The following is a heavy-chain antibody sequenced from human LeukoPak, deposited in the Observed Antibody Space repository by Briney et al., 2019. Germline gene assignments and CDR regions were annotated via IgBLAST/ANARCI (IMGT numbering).Heavy chain of an antibody. CDR1: GFPFSDHA. J-gene: IGHJ4*03. CDR3: ARFSIYSGSYFDS. CDR2: VSANGAAT. D-gene: IGHD1-26*01. Sequence: GGSLRLSCAASGFPFSDHAMSWVRQAPGKGLEWVSAVSANGAATYYTDSVKGRFTISRDNSKSTLYLQVNSLRAEDAAIYYCARFSIYSGSYFDSWGQGTLVTVSS. V-gene: IGHV3-23*01.